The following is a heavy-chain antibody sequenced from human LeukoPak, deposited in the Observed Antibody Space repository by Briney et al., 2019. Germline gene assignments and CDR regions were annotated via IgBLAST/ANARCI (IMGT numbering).Heavy chain of an antibody. V-gene: IGHV3-7*04. J-gene: IGHJ6*02. CDR2: IKQDGSEK. CDR3: AKEYGSGSYYPYYYYGMDV. Sequence: GGSLRLSCAASGFTFSSYSMSWVRQAPGKGLEWVANIKQDGSEKYYVDSVKGRFTISRDNAKNSLYLQMNSLRAEDTAVYYCAKEYGSGSYYPYYYYGMDVWGQGTTVTVS. D-gene: IGHD3-10*01. CDR1: GFTFSSYS.